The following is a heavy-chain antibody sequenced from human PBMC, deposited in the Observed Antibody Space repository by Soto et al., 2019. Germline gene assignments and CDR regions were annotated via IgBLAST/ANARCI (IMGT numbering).Heavy chain of an antibody. CDR3: ARDCGRGYGMDV. J-gene: IGHJ6*02. V-gene: IGHV4-59*01. Sequence: PSETLSLTCTVSGGSISSYYWSWIRQPPGKGLEWIGYIYYSGSTNYNPSLKSRVTISVDTSKNQFSLKLRSVTAADTAVYYRARDCGRGYGMDVWGQGTTVTVSS. CDR1: GGSISSYY. CDR2: IYYSGST.